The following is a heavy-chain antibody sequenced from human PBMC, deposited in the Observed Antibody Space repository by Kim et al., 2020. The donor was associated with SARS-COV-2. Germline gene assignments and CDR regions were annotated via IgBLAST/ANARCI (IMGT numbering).Heavy chain of an antibody. CDR3: AGGPRWGGDAGYYQY. J-gene: IGHJ1*01. CDR2: LNPNSGNT. D-gene: IGHD2-21*01. CDR1: GYTFTSYD. Sequence: ASVKVSCKASGYTFTSYDINWVRQATGQGLEWMGWLNPNSGNTGYAQQFQGRVTMTRNTSITTAYMELSSLRSEDTAVYYCAGGPRWGGDAGYYQYWGQGTLVTVSS. V-gene: IGHV1-8*01.